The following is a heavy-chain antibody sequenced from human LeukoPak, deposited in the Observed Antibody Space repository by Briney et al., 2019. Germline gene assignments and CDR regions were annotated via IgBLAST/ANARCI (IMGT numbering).Heavy chain of an antibody. V-gene: IGHV1-2*02. D-gene: IGHD3-3*01. CDR2: INPNSGGT. CDR1: GYTFTGHY. Sequence: GASVKVSCKASGYTFTGHYMHWVRQAPGQGLEWMGWINPNSGGTKYAQKFQDRVTLTRDTSISKAYMELSRLRCDDTAVYYCARSYDFWSGPPFDPWGQGTLVTVSS. J-gene: IGHJ5*02. CDR3: ARSYDFWSGPPFDP.